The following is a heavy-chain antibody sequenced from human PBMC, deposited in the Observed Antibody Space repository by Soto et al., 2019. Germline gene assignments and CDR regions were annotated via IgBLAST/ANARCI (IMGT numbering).Heavy chain of an antibody. Sequence: ASVKVSCKASGYTFTSYGISWVRQAPGQGLEWTGWISAYNGNTNYAQKLQGRVTMTTDTSTSTAYMELRSLRSDDTAVYYCARVDSGIVGAASFDYSGQGTLVTVSS. J-gene: IGHJ4*02. D-gene: IGHD1-26*01. CDR1: GYTFTSYG. CDR2: ISAYNGNT. CDR3: ARVDSGIVGAASFDY. V-gene: IGHV1-18*01.